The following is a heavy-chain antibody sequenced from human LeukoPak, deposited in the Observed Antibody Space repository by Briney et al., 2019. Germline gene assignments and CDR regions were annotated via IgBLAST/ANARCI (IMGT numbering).Heavy chain of an antibody. CDR3: TRHVLATVVTGPYYYYGMDV. D-gene: IGHD4-23*01. V-gene: IGHV3-23*01. Sequence: GGSLRLSCVVSGFSINNNGLSWFRQAPGKGLEWVSDMSGVGNTYYAESVKGRFTISRDNFKNTFFLQMNSLKTEDTAVYYCTRHVLATVVTGPYYYYGMDVWGQGTTVTVSS. J-gene: IGHJ6*02. CDR2: MSGVGNT. CDR1: GFSINNNG.